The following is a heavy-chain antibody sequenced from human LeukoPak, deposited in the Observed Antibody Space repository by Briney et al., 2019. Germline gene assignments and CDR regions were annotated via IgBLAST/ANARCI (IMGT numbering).Heavy chain of an antibody. Sequence: GGSLRLSCTASGFTFGDYAMSWFRQAPGKGLEWVGFIRSKAYGGTTEYAASVKGRFTISRDDSKSIAYLQMNSLKTEDTAVYYCTRDPEHIVVVTESFDYWGQGTLVTVSS. CDR3: TRDPEHIVVVTESFDY. J-gene: IGHJ4*02. CDR1: GFTFGDYA. D-gene: IGHD2-21*02. CDR2: IRSKAYGGTT. V-gene: IGHV3-49*03.